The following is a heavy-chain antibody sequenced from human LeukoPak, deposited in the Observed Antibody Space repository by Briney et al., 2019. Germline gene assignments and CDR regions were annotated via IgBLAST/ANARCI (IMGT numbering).Heavy chain of an antibody. CDR3: VREAGYCASVCLKSNWFDP. CDR1: GFPFSNHA. J-gene: IGHJ5*02. Sequence: GGSLRLSCAASGFPFSNHAMSWVRQPPGKGLEWVSAISNGNTYYADSVRGRFAISRDDSKNMVYLQMNSLRDEDTALYYCVREAGYCASVCLKSNWFDPWGQGTLVTVSS. CDR2: ISNGNT. D-gene: IGHD2-21*02. V-gene: IGHV3-23*01.